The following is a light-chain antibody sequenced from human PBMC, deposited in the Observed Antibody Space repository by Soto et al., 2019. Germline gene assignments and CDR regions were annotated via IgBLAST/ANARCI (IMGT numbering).Light chain of an antibody. CDR2: GAS. CDR3: QEYGSLPRT. Sequence: ELVLTQSPGTLSLSPGERATLSCRASQSVTSNSLAWYQQKPGQAPRLLIHGASSRAVGIPDRFSGSGSGTDFTLTISRLEPEDLVVYYCQEYGSLPRTFGQGTKVEVK. CDR1: QSVTSNS. J-gene: IGKJ1*01. V-gene: IGKV3-20*01.